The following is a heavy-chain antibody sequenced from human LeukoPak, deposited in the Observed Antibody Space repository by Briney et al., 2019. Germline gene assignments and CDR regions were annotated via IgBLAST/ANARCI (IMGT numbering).Heavy chain of an antibody. D-gene: IGHD1-26*01. J-gene: IGHJ4*02. CDR1: GGSISSSNW. CDR3: ARTGYSGSRTIDY. CDR2: IYHSGST. Sequence: PSGTLSLTCAVSGGSISSSNWWSWVRQPPGKGLEWIGEIYHSGSTNYNPSLKSRVTISIDKSKNQFSLKLNSVTAADTALYYCARTGYSGSRTIDYWGQGTLVTVSS. V-gene: IGHV4-4*02.